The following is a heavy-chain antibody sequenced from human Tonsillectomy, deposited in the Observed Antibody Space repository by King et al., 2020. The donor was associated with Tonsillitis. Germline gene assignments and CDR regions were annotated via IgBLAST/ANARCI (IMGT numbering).Heavy chain of an antibody. V-gene: IGHV3-7*04. Sequence: VQLVESGGGLVQPGGSLKLSCAATEFPFSSSWMTLVRQAPGKRLQWVATIKPDGSEKYYADYVKGRFTVSRDNAKNSLDLQMNSLRSEDTALYYCARDQAYSSFDYWGQGTLVTVSS. CDR2: IKPDGSEK. CDR3: ARDQAYSSFDY. D-gene: IGHD6-19*01. CDR1: EFPFSSSW. J-gene: IGHJ4*02.